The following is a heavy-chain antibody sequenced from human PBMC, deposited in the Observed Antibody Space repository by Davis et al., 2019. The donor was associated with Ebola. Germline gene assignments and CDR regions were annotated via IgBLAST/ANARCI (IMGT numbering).Heavy chain of an antibody. CDR3: ASSRYYHGSGSYWPQNYYYGMDV. CDR2: IYPGDSDT. J-gene: IGHJ6*02. V-gene: IGHV5-51*01. CDR1: GYSFTSYW. Sequence: PGGSLRLSCKGSGYSFTSYWIGWVRQMPGKGLEWMGIIYPGDSDTRSSPSFQGQVTISADKSISTAYLQWSSLKASDTAMYYCASSRYYHGSGSYWPQNYYYGMDVWGQGTTVTVSS. D-gene: IGHD3-10*01.